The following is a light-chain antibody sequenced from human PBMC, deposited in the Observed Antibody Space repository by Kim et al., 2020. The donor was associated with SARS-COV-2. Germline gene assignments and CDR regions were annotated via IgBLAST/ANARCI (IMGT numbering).Light chain of an antibody. CDR2: EDI. CDR3: QAWDSSTAV. Sequence: SYELTQPPSVSVSPGQTASITCSGDKLGEKNVCWYQQRPGQSPILVIYEDIKRPSGIPARFFGSNSGNTATLTIGGTQAMDEADYYCQAWDSSTAVFGGGTKLTVL. CDR1: KLGEKN. J-gene: IGLJ3*02. V-gene: IGLV3-1*01.